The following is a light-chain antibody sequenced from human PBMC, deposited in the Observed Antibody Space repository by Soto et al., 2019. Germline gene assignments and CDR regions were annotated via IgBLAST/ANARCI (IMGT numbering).Light chain of an antibody. CDR1: QSLLHTNGYTY. J-gene: IGKJ2*02. Sequence: DIVMTQSPLSLPVTPGEPASISCRSGQSLLHTNGYTYLDWYLQKPGQSPQLLIYLGSTRASGVPGRFSSSGSGTDFKLKISRVEAEDVGVYCCMQALQTPWTFGQGTKLEIK. CDR2: LGS. V-gene: IGKV2-28*01. CDR3: MQALQTPWT.